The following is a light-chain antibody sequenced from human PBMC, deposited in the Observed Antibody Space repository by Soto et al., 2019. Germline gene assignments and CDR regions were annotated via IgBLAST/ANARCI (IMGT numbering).Light chain of an antibody. V-gene: IGKV1-9*01. CDR3: QQLNSYPLT. CDR2: AAS. CDR1: RGISSY. Sequence: DIQLTQSPSFLSASVGDRVTITCRASRGISSYLAWYQQKRGKAPRLLIYAASTLQSGVPSRFSGSGSGTEFTLTISSLQPEDFATYYCQQLNSYPLTFGGGTKV. J-gene: IGKJ4*01.